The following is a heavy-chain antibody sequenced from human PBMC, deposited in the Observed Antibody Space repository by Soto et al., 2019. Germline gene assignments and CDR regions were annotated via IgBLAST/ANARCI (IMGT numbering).Heavy chain of an antibody. D-gene: IGHD4-17*01. V-gene: IGHV4-34*01. Sequence: SETLSLTCAVYGGSFSGYYWSWIRQPPGKGLEWIGEINHSGSTNYNPSLKSRVTISVDTSKNQFSLKLSSVTAADTAVYYCARGLYGDYPYYFDYWGQGTLVTVSS. J-gene: IGHJ4*02. CDR2: INHSGST. CDR3: ARGLYGDYPYYFDY. CDR1: GGSFSGYY.